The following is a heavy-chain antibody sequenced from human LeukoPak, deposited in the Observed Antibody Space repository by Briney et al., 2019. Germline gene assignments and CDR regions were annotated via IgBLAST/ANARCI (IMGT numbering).Heavy chain of an antibody. CDR1: GGSLNSGSYY. CDR2: ISYRGST. Sequence: SQTLSLTCTVFGGSLNSGSYYWSWIRHHPGKGLEWIGYISYRGSTHSNPSLKSRVSISADTSKNQFSLNLNSVTAADTAVYYCARVGAPWDRAWFDPWGQGTLVTVSS. D-gene: IGHD1-26*01. J-gene: IGHJ5*02. V-gene: IGHV4-31*03. CDR3: ARVGAPWDRAWFDP.